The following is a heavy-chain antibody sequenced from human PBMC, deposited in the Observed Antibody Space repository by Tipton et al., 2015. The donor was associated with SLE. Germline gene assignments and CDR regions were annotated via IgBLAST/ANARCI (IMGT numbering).Heavy chain of an antibody. CDR2: IKQDGSEK. CDR1: GFTFSSYW. CDR3: AREASDSSSWSLDY. J-gene: IGHJ4*02. V-gene: IGHV3-7*01. D-gene: IGHD6-13*01. Sequence: SLRLSCAASGFTFSSYWMSWVRQAPGKGLEWVANIKQDGSEKYYVDSVKGRFTISRDNAKNSLYLQMNSLRAEDTAVYYCAREASDSSSWSLDYWGQGTLVTVSS.